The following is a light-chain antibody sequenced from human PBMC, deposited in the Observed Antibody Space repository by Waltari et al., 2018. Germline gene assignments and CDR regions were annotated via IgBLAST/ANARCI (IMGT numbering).Light chain of an antibody. J-gene: IGKJ5*01. V-gene: IGKV3-11*01. CDR3: KQSRNWPLT. Sequence: IVFTHSPPTLSFSPGERSTLPCRASKSVRYYLDWYQQKPGQAPRLLIYEASNRATGMPARFSGSGSGTDFTLKISSVEAEDVAVYYCKQSRNWPLTFGQGTRLEIK. CDR1: KSVRYY. CDR2: EAS.